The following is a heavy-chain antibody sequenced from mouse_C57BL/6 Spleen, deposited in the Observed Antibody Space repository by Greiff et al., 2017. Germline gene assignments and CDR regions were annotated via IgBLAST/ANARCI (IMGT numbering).Heavy chain of an antibody. CDR2: IYPSDSET. CDR3: ARGGYYGSSA. J-gene: IGHJ2*01. D-gene: IGHD1-1*01. CDR1: GYTFTSYW. Sequence: QVQLKQPGAELVRPGSSVKLSCKASGYTFTSYWMDWVKQRPGQGLEWIGNIYPSDSETHYNQKFKDKATLTVDKSSSTAYMQLSSLTSEDSAVYYCARGGYYGSSAWGQGTTLTVSS. V-gene: IGHV1-61*01.